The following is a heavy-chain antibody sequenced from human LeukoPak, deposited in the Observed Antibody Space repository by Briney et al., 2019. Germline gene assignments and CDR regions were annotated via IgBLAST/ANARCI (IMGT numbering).Heavy chain of an antibody. D-gene: IGHD3-10*01. CDR3: AREHGSGCYYNWGAGAFDI. CDR2: IKQDGSEK. V-gene: IGHV3-7*01. Sequence: GGSLRLSCAASGFTFSSYWMSWVRQAPGKGLEWVANIKQDGSEKYYVDSVKGRFTISRDNAKNSLYLQMNSLRAEDTAVYYCAREHGSGCYYNWGAGAFDIWGQGTMVTVSS. J-gene: IGHJ3*02. CDR1: GFTFSSYW.